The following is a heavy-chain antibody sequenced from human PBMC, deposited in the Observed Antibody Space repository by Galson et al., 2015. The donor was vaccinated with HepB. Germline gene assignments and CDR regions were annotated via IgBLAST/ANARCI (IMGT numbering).Heavy chain of an antibody. J-gene: IGHJ4*02. CDR1: GFTLSSYA. CDR3: ARDSGYVSGWYAGRGGFDY. Sequence: SLRLSCAASGFTLSSYAIHWVRQAPGKGLEWVTVISYDGRNQNYADSVMGRFTISRDNSKDTVYLRMSSLRADDTAVYYCARDSGYVSGWYAGRGGFDYRGQGTLVTVSS. V-gene: IGHV3-30*03. D-gene: IGHD6-19*01. CDR2: ISYDGRNQ.